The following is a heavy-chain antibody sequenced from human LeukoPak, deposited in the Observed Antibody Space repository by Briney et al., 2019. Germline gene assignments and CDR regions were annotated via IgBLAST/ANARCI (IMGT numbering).Heavy chain of an antibody. D-gene: IGHD6-6*01. CDR2: IYPGDSDT. CDR1: GYSFTSYW. CDR3: ARLSSSSGYYFDY. Sequence: KIGESLKISCKGSGYSFTSYWIGWVRPMPGKGLEWMGIIYPGDSDTRYSPSFQGQVTISADKSISTAYLQWSSLKASDTAMYYCARLSSSSGYYFDYWGQGTLVTVSS. V-gene: IGHV5-51*01. J-gene: IGHJ4*02.